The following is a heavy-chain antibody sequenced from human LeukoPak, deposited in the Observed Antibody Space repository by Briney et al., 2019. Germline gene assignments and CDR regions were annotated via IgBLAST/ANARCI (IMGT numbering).Heavy chain of an antibody. CDR2: IDWDDDK. CDR3: ARSHSSQKASDI. J-gene: IGHJ3*02. V-gene: IGHV2-70*11. Sequence: SGPTLVNPTQTLTLTCTFSGFSLSTSGIYVTWIRQPPGKALEWLARIDWDDDKYYSTSLKTRLTISKDTSKNQVVLTMTNMDHVDTATYYCARSHSSQKASDIWGQGTMVTVSS. CDR1: GFSLSTSGIY. D-gene: IGHD6-13*01.